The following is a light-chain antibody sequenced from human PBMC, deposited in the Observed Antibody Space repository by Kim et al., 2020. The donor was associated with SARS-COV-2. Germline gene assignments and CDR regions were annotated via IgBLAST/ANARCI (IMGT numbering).Light chain of an antibody. J-gene: IGLJ3*02. V-gene: IGLV2-14*03. CDR2: DVT. CDR1: SSDIGISDY. Sequence: GQSITISCTGTSSDIGISDYVSWSQQHPGKAPKLVIYDVTKRPSGVSDRFSGSKSGNTASLTISGLQAEDKADYYCASYTSTYTWVFGGGTQLTVL. CDR3: ASYTSTYTWV.